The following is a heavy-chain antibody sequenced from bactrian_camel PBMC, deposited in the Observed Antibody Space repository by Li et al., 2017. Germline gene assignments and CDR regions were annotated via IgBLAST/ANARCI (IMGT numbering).Heavy chain of an antibody. CDR3: AATKGWLCFTLEPYDYYY. J-gene: IGHJ4*01. D-gene: IGHD3*01. CDR2: IGGGGTT. Sequence: HVQLVESGGGSVQAGGSLRLSCAASGDTINSYCMGWFRQAPGKEREGVARIGGGGTTRYAESVKGRFTLSSDNAKNTLYLQMNSLKPEDTAMYYCAATKGWLCFTLEPYDYYYRGQG. CDR1: GDTINSYC. V-gene: IGHV3S55*01.